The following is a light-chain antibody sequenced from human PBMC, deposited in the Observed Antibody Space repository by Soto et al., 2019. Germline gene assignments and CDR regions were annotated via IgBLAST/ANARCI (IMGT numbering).Light chain of an antibody. J-gene: IGKJ3*01. Sequence: DLKMTQSPPSLSASLGDRVTITSRASQGISNYLAGYQQKPGKVPKLLIYAASTLQSGVPSRFSASGSGTYFTLTISSLQPEDVATYYCQKYNSVPFTFAPGTKVEIK. V-gene: IGKV1-27*01. CDR3: QKYNSVPFT. CDR1: QGISNY. CDR2: AAS.